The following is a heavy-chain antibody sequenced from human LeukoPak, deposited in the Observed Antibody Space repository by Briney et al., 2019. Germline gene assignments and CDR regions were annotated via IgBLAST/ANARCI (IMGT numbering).Heavy chain of an antibody. V-gene: IGHV1-2*02. D-gene: IGHD3/OR15-3a*01. CDR2: INPKSGVT. J-gene: IGHJ3*02. CDR3: ARDYWTGHYFDI. Sequence: ASVKVSCKASGYTFSGHYIHWVRQAPGQGLEWMGWINPKSGVTNSAPKFQDRVTMTRDTSISTAFMEVSRLRSDDTAVYYCARDYWTGHYFDIWGQGTMVTVSS. CDR1: GYTFSGHY.